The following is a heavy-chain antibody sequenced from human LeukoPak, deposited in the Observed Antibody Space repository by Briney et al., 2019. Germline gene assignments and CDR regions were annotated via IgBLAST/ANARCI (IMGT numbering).Heavy chain of an antibody. CDR2: ISAYNGNA. J-gene: IGHJ2*01. D-gene: IGHD4-23*01. CDR3: ARVRYGGNSDRSWRGRWYFDL. CDR1: GYTFTGYN. V-gene: IGHV1-18*04. Sequence: ASVKVSCKASGYTFTGYNMQWLRQAPGQGLEWMGWISAYNGNANYALKLQGRVTMTTDTSTSTAYMDLRSLKSDDTAVYFCARVRYGGNSDRSWRGRWYFDLWGRGTLVTVSS.